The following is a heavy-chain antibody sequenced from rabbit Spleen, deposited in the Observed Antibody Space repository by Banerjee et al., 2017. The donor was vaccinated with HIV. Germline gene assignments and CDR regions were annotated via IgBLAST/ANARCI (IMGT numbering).Heavy chain of an antibody. D-gene: IGHD5-1*01. V-gene: IGHV1S40*01. J-gene: IGHJ4*01. CDR2: INAITGKA. CDR1: GFDFSSNYW. Sequence: QSLEESGGDLVKPGASLTVTCTASGFDFSSNYWICWVRQAPGKGLEWIACINAITGKAVYANWAKGRSTFSKTSSTTVTLQMTSLTAADTATYFCARDIWSYDNVFGFGLTLWGQGTLVTVS. CDR3: ARDIWSYDNVFGFGLTL.